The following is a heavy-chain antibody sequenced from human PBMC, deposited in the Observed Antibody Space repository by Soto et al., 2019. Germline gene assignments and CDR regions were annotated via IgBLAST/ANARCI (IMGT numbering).Heavy chain of an antibody. D-gene: IGHD3-22*01. V-gene: IGHV1-3*01. CDR2: INAGNGNT. Sequence: GASVKVSCKASGYTFTSYAMHWVRQAPGQRLEWMGWINAGNGNTKYSQKFQGRVTITRDISASTAYMELSSLRSEDTAVYYCARDYDSSGYPRYYFDYWGQGTLVTVSS. CDR1: GYTFTSYA. CDR3: ARDYDSSGYPRYYFDY. J-gene: IGHJ4*02.